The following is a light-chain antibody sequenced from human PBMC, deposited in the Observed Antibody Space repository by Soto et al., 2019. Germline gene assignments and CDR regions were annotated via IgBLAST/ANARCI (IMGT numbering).Light chain of an antibody. CDR3: QQVNSFPLT. Sequence: DIQMTQSPSSVSASVGDRVTLTCRASQGITKWLVWYQQKPGKAPNLLIYGASTLQSGVPSRFSGGGSGTDFTLTISSLQPEDFATYYCQQVNSFPLTFGGGTKVEIK. CDR2: GAS. J-gene: IGKJ4*01. V-gene: IGKV1-12*01. CDR1: QGITKW.